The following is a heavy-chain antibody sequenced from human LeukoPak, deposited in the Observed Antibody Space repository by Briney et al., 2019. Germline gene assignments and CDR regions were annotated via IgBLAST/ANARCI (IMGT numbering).Heavy chain of an antibody. D-gene: IGHD5-18*01. V-gene: IGHV4-59*06. CDR3: ARSQRGYSYGLDY. Sequence: SEPLSLTCTVSGGSFSSYYWSWIRQHPGKGLEWIGYIYYSGSTYYNPSLKSRVTISVDTSKNQFSLKLSSVTAADTAVYYCARSQRGYSYGLDYWGQGTLVTVSS. J-gene: IGHJ4*02. CDR2: IYYSGST. CDR1: GGSFSSYY.